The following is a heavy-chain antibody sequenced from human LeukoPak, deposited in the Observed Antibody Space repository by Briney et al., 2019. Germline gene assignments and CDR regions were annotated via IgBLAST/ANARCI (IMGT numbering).Heavy chain of an antibody. V-gene: IGHV3-21*01. J-gene: IGHJ4*02. D-gene: IGHD3-9*01. Sequence: GGSLRLSCAATGFTFNTYTMNWVRQAPGKGLEWVSSITASSTAIYSADSVKGRFTISRDNAKNFLYLQMNSLRAEDTAVYYCARTYYDILTGYNPYFDYWGQGILVTVSS. CDR3: ARTYYDILTGYNPYFDY. CDR2: ITASSTAI. CDR1: GFTFNTYT.